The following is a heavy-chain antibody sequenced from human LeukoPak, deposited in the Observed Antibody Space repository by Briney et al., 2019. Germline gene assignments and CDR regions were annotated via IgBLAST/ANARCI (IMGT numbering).Heavy chain of an antibody. V-gene: IGHV4-59*01. CDR2: IYYSGNS. Sequence: SETLSLTCTVSGGSISSYYWSWIRQPPGKGLEWIGYIYYSGNSNYNPSLKSRVTISADTSKNEFSLKLSSVTAADTAVYYCATRSTGVAATFDSWGQGALSPSPQ. D-gene: IGHD2-15*01. J-gene: IGHJ4*02. CDR1: GGSISSYY. CDR3: ATRSTGVAATFDS.